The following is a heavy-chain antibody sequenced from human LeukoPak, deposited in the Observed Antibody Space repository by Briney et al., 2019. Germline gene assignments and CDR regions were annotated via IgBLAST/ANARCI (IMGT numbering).Heavy chain of an antibody. Sequence: PGGSLRLSCAASGFIFSNYAMHWVRQAPGKGLEWVAVISYDGSSKYYADSVKGRFTISRDNSKNTLYLQMNSLRAEDTAVYYCARMETGIDYWGQGTLVTVSS. V-gene: IGHV3-30-3*01. CDR1: GFIFSNYA. CDR2: ISYDGSSK. CDR3: ARMETGIDY. D-gene: IGHD2-21*02. J-gene: IGHJ4*02.